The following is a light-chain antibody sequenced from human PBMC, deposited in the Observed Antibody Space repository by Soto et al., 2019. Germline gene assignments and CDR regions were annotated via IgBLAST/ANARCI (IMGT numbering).Light chain of an antibody. J-gene: IGKJ1*01. Sequence: EIVLTQSPATLSLSPGERAALSCRASQSVATYLAWYQQRPGQAPRLLIYDAFYRATGIPARFIGSGSGTDFTRTISSLEPEDYAVYFCQQRRTWPLTFGQGTKVEIK. CDR2: DAF. CDR1: QSVATY. CDR3: QQRRTWPLT. V-gene: IGKV3-11*01.